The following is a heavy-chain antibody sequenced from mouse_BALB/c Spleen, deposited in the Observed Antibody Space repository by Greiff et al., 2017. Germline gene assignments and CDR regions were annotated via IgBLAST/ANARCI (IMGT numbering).Heavy chain of an antibody. Sequence: EVHLVESGGGLVQPGGSRKLSCAASGFTFSSFGMHWVRQAPEKGLEWVAYISSGSSTIYYADTVKGRFTISRDNPKNTLFLQMTSLRSEDTAMYYCARGHYGNYDAMDYWGQGTSVTVSS. CDR1: GFTFSSFG. V-gene: IGHV5-17*02. CDR3: ARGHYGNYDAMDY. CDR2: ISSGSSTI. D-gene: IGHD2-1*01. J-gene: IGHJ4*01.